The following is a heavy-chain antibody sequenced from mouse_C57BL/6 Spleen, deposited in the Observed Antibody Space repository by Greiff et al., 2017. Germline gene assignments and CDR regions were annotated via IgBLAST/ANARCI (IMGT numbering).Heavy chain of an antibody. V-gene: IGHV1-82*01. CDR2: IYPGDGDT. CDR1: GYAFSSSW. Sequence: VQLVESGPELVKPGASVKISCKASGYAFSSSWMNWVKQRPGKGLEWIGRIYPGDGDTNYNGKFKGKATLTADKSSSTAYMQLSSLTSEDSAVYFCARSADNYYGSSDWYFDVWGTGTTVTVSS. D-gene: IGHD1-1*01. J-gene: IGHJ1*03. CDR3: ARSADNYYGSSDWYFDV.